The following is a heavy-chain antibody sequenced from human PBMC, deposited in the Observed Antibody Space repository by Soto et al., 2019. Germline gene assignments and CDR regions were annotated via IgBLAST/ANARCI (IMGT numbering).Heavy chain of an antibody. CDR3: ARGVGLGSYYNQYTWFDT. CDR2: INAGNGNT. V-gene: IGHV1-3*01. CDR1: GYTFTSYA. Sequence: SVKVSCKASGYTFTSYAMHWGRQAPGQRLEWMGWINAGNGNTKYSQKFQGRVTITRDTSASTAYMELSSLRSEDTAVYYCARGVGLGSYYNQYTWFDTWGQRTLVTVS. J-gene: IGHJ5*01. D-gene: IGHD3-10*01.